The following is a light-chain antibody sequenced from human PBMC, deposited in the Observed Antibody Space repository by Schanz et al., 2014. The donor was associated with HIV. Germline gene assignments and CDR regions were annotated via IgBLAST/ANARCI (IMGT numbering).Light chain of an antibody. J-gene: IGKJ3*01. CDR3: QQYGSSPFT. CDR1: QSVNSD. CDR2: DAS. V-gene: IGKV3-20*01. Sequence: EIVMTQSPATLSVSPGERVTLSCRASQSVNSDLAWYQQKPGQAPRLLIYDASKRATGIPDRFSGSGSGTVFTLTISRLEPEDFAVYYCQQYGSSPFTFGPGTKVDIK.